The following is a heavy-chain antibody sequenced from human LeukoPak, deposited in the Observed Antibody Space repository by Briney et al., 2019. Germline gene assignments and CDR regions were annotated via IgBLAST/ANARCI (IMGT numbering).Heavy chain of an antibody. CDR3: ATGTIVGARYYYYYMDV. J-gene: IGHJ6*03. CDR2: FDPEDGET. Sequence: GASVKVSCKVSGYTLTELSMHWVRQAPGKGLEWMGGFDPEDGETIYARKFQGRVTMTEDTSTDTAYMELSSLRSEDTAVYYCATGTIVGARYYYYYMDVWGKGTTVTVSS. D-gene: IGHD1-26*01. V-gene: IGHV1-24*01. CDR1: GYTLTELS.